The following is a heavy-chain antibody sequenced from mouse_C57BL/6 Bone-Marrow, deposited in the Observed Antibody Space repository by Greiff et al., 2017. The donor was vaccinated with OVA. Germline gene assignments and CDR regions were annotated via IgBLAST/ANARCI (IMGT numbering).Heavy chain of an antibody. J-gene: IGHJ3*01. CDR3: ARDPDGDGGFAY. D-gene: IGHD2-13*01. Sequence: EVQLVESGGGLVKPGGSLKLSCAASGFTFSDYGMHWVRQAPETGLEWVANITYDGSSTYSLDSLTSRFIISRDNAKNILYLQMSSLKAEDTATYDCARDPDGDGGFAYWGQGTLVTVSA. CDR1: GFTFSDYG. CDR2: ITYDGSST. V-gene: IGHV5-16*01.